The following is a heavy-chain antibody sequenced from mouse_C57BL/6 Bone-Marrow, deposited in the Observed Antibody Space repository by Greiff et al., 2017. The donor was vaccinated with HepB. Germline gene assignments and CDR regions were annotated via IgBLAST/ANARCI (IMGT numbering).Heavy chain of an antibody. J-gene: IGHJ4*01. D-gene: IGHD6-1*01. V-gene: IGHV1-61*01. CDR3: ARSFSLYYAMDY. CDR2: IYPSDSET. CDR1: GYTFTSYW. Sequence: QVQLQQPGAELVRPGSSVKLSCKASGYTFTSYWMDWVKQRPGQGLEWIGNIYPSDSETHYNQKFKDKATLTVDKSSSTAYMQLSSLTSEDSAFYYCARSFSLYYAMDYWGQGTSVTVSS.